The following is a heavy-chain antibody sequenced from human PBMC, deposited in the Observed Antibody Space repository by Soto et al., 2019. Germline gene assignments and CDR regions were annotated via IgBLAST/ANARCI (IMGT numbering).Heavy chain of an antibody. J-gene: IGHJ4*02. Sequence: PSETLSLTCTVSGGSISSHYSTWLRQPPGKGLEWIGYVYNRWSTNYNPSLKSRVTISEDTSQSQFSLKVNSMTAADTAVYYCARYRREAVAGYTLDNWGQVILVTV. D-gene: IGHD6-13*01. CDR1: GGSISSHY. V-gene: IGHV4-59*11. CDR2: VYNRWST. CDR3: ARYRREAVAGYTLDN.